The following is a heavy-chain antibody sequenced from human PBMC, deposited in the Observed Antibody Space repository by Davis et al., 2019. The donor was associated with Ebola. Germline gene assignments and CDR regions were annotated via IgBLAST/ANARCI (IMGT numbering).Heavy chain of an antibody. J-gene: IGHJ4*02. CDR3: ARVDYSNRGACFDH. CDR1: GFTLSTNY. Sequence: PGGSLRLSCAASGFTLSTNYMIWVRQTPEKGLEWVSVIYKSGNAYYPESLKGRFTASRDESKNTLFLQVKSPRTEDTAMYYCARVDYSNRGACFDHWGQGSLVTVSS. CDR2: IYKSGNA. V-gene: IGHV3-66*03. D-gene: IGHD4-11*01.